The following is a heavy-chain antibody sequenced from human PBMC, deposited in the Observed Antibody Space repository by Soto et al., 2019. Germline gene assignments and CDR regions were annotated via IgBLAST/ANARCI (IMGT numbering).Heavy chain of an antibody. J-gene: IGHJ3*02. V-gene: IGHV3-73*01. CDR3: TRLNAPDYYDSSGKAFDI. CDR1: GFTFSGSA. D-gene: IGHD3-22*01. CDR2: IRSKANSYAT. Sequence: GGSLRLSCAASGFTFSGSAMHWVRQASGKGLEWVGRIRSKANSYATAYAASVKGRFTISRDDSKNTAYLQMNSLKTEDTAVYYCTRLNAPDYYDSSGKAFDIWGQGTMVTVS.